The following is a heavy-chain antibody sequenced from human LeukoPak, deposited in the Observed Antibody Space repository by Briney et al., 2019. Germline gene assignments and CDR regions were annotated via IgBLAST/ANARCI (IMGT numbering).Heavy chain of an antibody. J-gene: IGHJ4*02. CDR2: IYYSGST. Sequence: SETLSLTCTVSGGSISSSSYYWGWIRQPPGKGLEWIGSIYYSGSTYYNPSLKSRVTISVDTSKNQFSLKLSSVTAADTAVYYCARVGLETSLDYWGQGTLVTVSS. D-gene: IGHD1-1*01. V-gene: IGHV4-39*07. CDR1: GGSISSSSYY. CDR3: ARVGLETSLDY.